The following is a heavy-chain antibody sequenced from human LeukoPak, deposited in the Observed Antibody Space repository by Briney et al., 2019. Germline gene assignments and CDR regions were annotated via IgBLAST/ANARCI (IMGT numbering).Heavy chain of an antibody. V-gene: IGHV4-30-4*08. CDR1: GGSISSGDYY. CDR3: ARGVDYYGV. Sequence: SETLSLTCSVSGGSISSGDYYWSWIRQPPGKGLEWIGYISYSGRTFYNPSLKSRVTISVDTSKNQFSLKLSSVTAADTAVYYCARGVDYYGVWGQGTLVTVSS. D-gene: IGHD3-10*01. CDR2: ISYSGRT. J-gene: IGHJ4*02.